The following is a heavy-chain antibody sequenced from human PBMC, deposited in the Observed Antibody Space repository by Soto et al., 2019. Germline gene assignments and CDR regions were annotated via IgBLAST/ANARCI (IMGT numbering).Heavy chain of an antibody. V-gene: IGHV1-69*13. CDR3: AREIRNAYNQRDGLF. D-gene: IGHD3-16*01. CDR2: IIPIFGTA. Sequence: SVKVSCKASGGTLSSDAIGWVRQAPGQGLEWMGGIIPIFGTANYAQKFQGRVTITADESTSTAYMELRSLRSDDTAVYYCAREIRNAYNQRDGLFWGQGTLVTVSS. J-gene: IGHJ4*02. CDR1: GGTLSSDA.